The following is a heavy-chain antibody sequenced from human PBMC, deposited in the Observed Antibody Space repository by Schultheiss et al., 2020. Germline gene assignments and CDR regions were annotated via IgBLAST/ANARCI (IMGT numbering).Heavy chain of an antibody. CDR1: GFTFDDYD. J-gene: IGHJ4*02. V-gene: IGHV3-21*01. Sequence: GGSLRLSFAASGFTFDDYDMKWVRQAPGKGLEWVSAISGSGGSTYYADSVKGRFTISRDNAKNSLYLQMNSLRAEDTAVYYCARFNFIERGYSYGPHFDYWGQGTLVTVSS. CDR2: ISGSGGST. D-gene: IGHD5-18*01. CDR3: ARFNFIERGYSYGPHFDY.